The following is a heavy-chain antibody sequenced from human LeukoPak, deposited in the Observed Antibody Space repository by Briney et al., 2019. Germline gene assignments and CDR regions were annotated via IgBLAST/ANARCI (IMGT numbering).Heavy chain of an antibody. V-gene: IGHV1-8*03. D-gene: IGHD2-2*01. J-gene: IGHJ6*03. CDR3: ARGTSDIVVVPAAIYGQPRPNYYYYYYMDV. Sequence: ASVKVSCKASGYTFTSYDINWVRQATGQGLEWMGWMNPNSGNTGYAQKFQGRVTITRNTSISTAYMELSSLRSEDTAVYYCARGTSDIVVVPAAIYGQPRPNYYYYYYMDVWGKGTTVTVSS. CDR2: MNPNSGNT. CDR1: GYTFTSYD.